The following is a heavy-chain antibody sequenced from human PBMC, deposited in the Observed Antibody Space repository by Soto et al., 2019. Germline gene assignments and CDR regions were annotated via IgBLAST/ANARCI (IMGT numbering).Heavy chain of an antibody. V-gene: IGHV4-34*01. CDR2: INHSGST. D-gene: IGHD6-19*01. Sequence: QVQLQQWGAGLLKPSETLSLTCAVFGGSFSGFYWTWIRQPPGKGLEWIGEINHSGSTNYNPSLKSRVTISIDTSKNQFSLKLDSVTAADTALYYCTYGSGWYALLWGQGTLVTVSS. CDR3: TYGSGWYALL. CDR1: GGSFSGFY. J-gene: IGHJ4*02.